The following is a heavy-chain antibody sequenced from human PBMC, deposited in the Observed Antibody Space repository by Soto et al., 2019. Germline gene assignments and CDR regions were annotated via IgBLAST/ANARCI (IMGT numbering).Heavy chain of an antibody. CDR2: IDPSDSYT. CDR1: GYSFTSYW. Sequence: GESLKISCNGSGYSFTSYWISWVRQMPGKGLEWMGRIDPSDSYTNYSPSFQGHVTISADKSISTAYLQWSSLKASDTAMYYCARGGVGDGYRNYGMDVWGQGTTVTVSS. V-gene: IGHV5-10-1*01. CDR3: ARGGVGDGYRNYGMDV. J-gene: IGHJ6*02. D-gene: IGHD1-26*01.